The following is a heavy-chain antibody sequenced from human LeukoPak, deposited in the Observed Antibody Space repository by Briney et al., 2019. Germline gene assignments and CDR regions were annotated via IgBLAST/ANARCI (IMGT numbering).Heavy chain of an antibody. V-gene: IGHV4-39*01. CDR3: ARHAPGMTTVVTRYFDY. CDR1: GGSISSSSYY. D-gene: IGHD4-23*01. J-gene: IGHJ4*02. CDR2: IYYSGST. Sequence: PSETLSLTCTVSGGSISSSSYYWGWIRQPPGKGLEWIGSIYYSGSTYYNPSLKSRVTISVDTSKNQFSLKLSSVTAADTAVYYCARHAPGMTTVVTRYFDYWGQGTLVTVSS.